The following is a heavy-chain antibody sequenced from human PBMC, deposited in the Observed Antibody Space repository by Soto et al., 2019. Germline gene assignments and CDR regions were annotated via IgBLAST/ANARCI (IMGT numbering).Heavy chain of an antibody. J-gene: IGHJ4*02. V-gene: IGHV1-69*02. CDR3: ARSSSDSSGRVSDY. CDR1: GGTFSSYT. D-gene: IGHD6-19*01. CDR2: IIPILGIA. Sequence: QVQLVQSGAEVKKPGSSVKVSCKASGGTFSSYTISWVRQAPGQGLEWMGRIIPILGIANYAQKFQGRVTXXAXTXXSTAYMELSSLRSEDTAVYYCARSSSDSSGRVSDYWGQGTLVTVSS.